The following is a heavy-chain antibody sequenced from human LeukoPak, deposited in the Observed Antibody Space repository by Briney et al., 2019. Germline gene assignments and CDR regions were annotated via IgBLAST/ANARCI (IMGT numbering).Heavy chain of an antibody. D-gene: IGHD3-10*01. Sequence: GGSLRLSCAASGFTFSSYSMNWVRQAPGKGLEWVSSISSSSRYIYYADSVKGRFTISRDNAKNSLYLQMNSLRAEDTAVYYCARDPGLWFGELEPDYWGQGTPVTVSS. CDR1: GFTFSSYS. V-gene: IGHV3-21*01. CDR3: ARDPGLWFGELEPDY. J-gene: IGHJ4*02. CDR2: ISSSSRYI.